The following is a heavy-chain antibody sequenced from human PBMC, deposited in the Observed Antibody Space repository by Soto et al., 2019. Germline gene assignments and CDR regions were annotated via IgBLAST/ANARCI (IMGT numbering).Heavy chain of an antibody. CDR3: ARVPENSGSYYYFDF. CDR1: GGSISSGDYY. D-gene: IGHD1-26*01. V-gene: IGHV4-30-4*01. CDR2: IYYSGST. J-gene: IGHJ4*02. Sequence: SETLSLTCTVSGGSISSGDYYWGWIRQPPGKGLEWIGYIYYSGSTYYNPSLKSRVTISVDTSKNQFSLKLSSVTAADTAVYYCARVPENSGSYYYFDFWGQGTLVTFSS.